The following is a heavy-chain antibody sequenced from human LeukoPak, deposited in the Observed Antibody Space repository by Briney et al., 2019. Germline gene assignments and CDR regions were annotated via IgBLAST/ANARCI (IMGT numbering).Heavy chain of an antibody. J-gene: IGHJ6*04. CDR1: GFTFSRYW. D-gene: IGHD2-2*01. CDR3: ATRADIAVVPAALMDV. V-gene: IGHV3-74*01. CDR2: INGGGSGP. Sequence: GGSLRLSCAASGFTFSRYWMHWVRQAPGKGLVWVSRINGGGSGPTYADSVKGRFTISRDSGKNTLYLQMNSLRAEDTAVYYCATRADIAVVPAALMDVWGKGTTVTVSS.